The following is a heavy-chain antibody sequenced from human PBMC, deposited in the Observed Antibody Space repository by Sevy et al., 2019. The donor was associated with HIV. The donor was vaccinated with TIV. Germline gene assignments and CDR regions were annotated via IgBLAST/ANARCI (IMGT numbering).Heavy chain of an antibody. CDR2: IGVYNGNA. D-gene: IGHD3-10*01. J-gene: IGHJ4*02. CDR1: GYAFMSYG. CDR3: ARVPTYYYGSATYFDH. Sequence: ASVKVSCKTSGYAFMSYGVTWVRQAPGQGLEWMGWIGVYNGNANSAQKFRDRVTMTTDTSTSTAHMELPNLRSDDTAVYYFARVPTYYYGSATYFDHWGQGTLVTVSS. V-gene: IGHV1-18*01.